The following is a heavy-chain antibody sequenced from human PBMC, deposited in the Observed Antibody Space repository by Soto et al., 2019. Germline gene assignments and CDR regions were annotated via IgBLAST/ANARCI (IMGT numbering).Heavy chain of an antibody. CDR3: VRTDPFRLWSGTYGDAFDI. CDR2: IYTSGST. V-gene: IGHV4-4*07. D-gene: IGHD3-3*01. Sequence: SETLSLTGTVSGGSISSYYWSWIRQPAGQGLEWIGRIYTSGSTNYNPSLKSRVTMSVDTSKTQFSLKLSSVTAADTAVYYRVRTDPFRLWSGTYGDAFDIWGQGTMVTVSS. J-gene: IGHJ3*02. CDR1: GGSISSYY.